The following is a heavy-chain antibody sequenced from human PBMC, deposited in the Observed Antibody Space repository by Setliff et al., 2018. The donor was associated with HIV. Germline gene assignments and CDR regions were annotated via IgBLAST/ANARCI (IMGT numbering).Heavy chain of an antibody. CDR2: IYWSGLT. V-gene: IGHV4-39*07. CDR3: ARDGGSSTWGSGAFDV. J-gene: IGHJ3*01. CDR1: SGSVSRSDYY. D-gene: IGHD7-27*01. Sequence: LSLTCTVSSGSVSRSDYYWGWIRQTPGKGLEWIGSIYWSGLTFYNPSLKSRLTISLDTSKNQFSLKLNSVTAADTAVYYCARDGGSSTWGSGAFDVWGQGTVVTVSS.